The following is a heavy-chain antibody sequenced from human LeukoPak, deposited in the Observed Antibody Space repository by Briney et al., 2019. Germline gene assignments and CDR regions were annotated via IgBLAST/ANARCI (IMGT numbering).Heavy chain of an antibody. CDR1: GGSVSSGVYY. J-gene: IGHJ4*02. CDR3: ARVSSSRPYFFDF. CDR2: IYFVGST. Sequence: SETLSLTCTVSGGSVSSGVYYWRWIRQPPEKGLEWLGYIYFVGSTDYNPSLKSRVTMSVDTSRNQFSLKLSSVTAADTAVYYCARVSSSRPYFFDFWGQGTLVTVSS. D-gene: IGHD6-13*01. V-gene: IGHV4-61*08.